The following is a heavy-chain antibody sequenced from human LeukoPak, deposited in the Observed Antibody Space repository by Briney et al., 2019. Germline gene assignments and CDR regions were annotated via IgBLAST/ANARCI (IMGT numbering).Heavy chain of an antibody. CDR2: ISAYNGNT. CDR3: ARGDSSGYYYGGSFDN. V-gene: IGHV1-18*01. CDR1: GYTFTNYG. Sequence: ASVKVSCKASGYTFTNYGISWVRQAPGQGLEWMGWISAYNGNTNYAQKLQGRVTMTTDTSMSTAYMELRSLRSDDTAVYHCARGDSSGYYYGGSFDNWGQGTLVTVSS. D-gene: IGHD3-22*01. J-gene: IGHJ4*02.